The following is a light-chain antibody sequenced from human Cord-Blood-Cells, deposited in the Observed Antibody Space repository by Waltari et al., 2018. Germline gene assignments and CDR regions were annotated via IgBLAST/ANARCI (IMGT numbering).Light chain of an antibody. J-gene: IGKJ4*01. CDR2: YAS. CDR1: QDISNY. Sequence: DIQMTQSPSSLSASVGGRVTITCQASQDISNYLNWYQQKPGKAPKLLIYYASNLETGVPSRFSGSGSGTDFTFTISSLQPEDIATYYCQQYDNLPPLTFGGGTKVEIK. V-gene: IGKV1-33*01. CDR3: QQYDNLPPLT.